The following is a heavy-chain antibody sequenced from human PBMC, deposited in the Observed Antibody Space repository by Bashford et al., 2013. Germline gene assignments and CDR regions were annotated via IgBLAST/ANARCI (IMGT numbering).Heavy chain of an antibody. J-gene: IGHJ4*02. V-gene: IGHV1-18*01. CDR3: AGGSRAGPFDY. Sequence: WVRQAPGQGLEWMGWISAYNGNTNYAQKLQGRVTMTTDTSTSTAYMELRSLRSDDTAVYYCAGGSRAGPFDYWGQGTLVTVSS. D-gene: IGHD6-13*01. CDR2: ISAYNGNT.